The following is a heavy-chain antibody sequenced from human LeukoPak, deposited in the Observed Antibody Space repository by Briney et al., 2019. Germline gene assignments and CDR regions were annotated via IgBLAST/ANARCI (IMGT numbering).Heavy chain of an antibody. V-gene: IGHV4-30-4*08. CDR1: GGSISSGDYY. CDR2: IYYSGST. D-gene: IGHD2-2*01. J-gene: IGHJ5*02. Sequence: SETLSLTCSVSGGSISSGDYYWTWIRQPPGKGLEWIGYIYYSGSTYYNPSLKSRVTISVDTSKNQFSLKLSSVTAADPAVYFCARVHCSSTSCYRFDPWGQGTLVTVSP. CDR3: ARVHCSSTSCYRFDP.